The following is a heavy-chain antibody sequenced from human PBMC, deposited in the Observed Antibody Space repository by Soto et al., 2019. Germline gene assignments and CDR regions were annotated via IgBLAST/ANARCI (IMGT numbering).Heavy chain of an antibody. Sequence: SETLSLTCAVSGYSISSGYYWGWIRQPPGKGLEWIGSIYHSGSTYYNPSLKSRVTISVDTSKNQFSLKLSSVTAADTAVYYCASDIGRGYDFWSGYPGLDVWGQGTTVTVS. CDR2: IYHSGST. CDR1: GYSISSGYY. J-gene: IGHJ6*02. D-gene: IGHD3-3*01. V-gene: IGHV4-38-2*01. CDR3: ASDIGRGYDFWSGYPGLDV.